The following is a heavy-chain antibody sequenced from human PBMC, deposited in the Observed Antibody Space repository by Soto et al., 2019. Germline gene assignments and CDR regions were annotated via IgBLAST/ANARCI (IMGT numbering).Heavy chain of an antibody. CDR1: GGTFSSYA. CDR2: IIPNFGTA. D-gene: IGHD2-15*01. CDR3: AQGLYRSCGSCYWGHRFDY. J-gene: IGHJ4*02. Sequence: QVQLVQSGAEVKKPGSSVKVSCKASGGTFSSYAISWVRQAPGQGLEWMGGIIPNFGTANYAQKFQVRVTITADESTSTAYMELSSRRSEDTAVYYCAQGLYRSCGSCYWGHRFDYWGQGTLVTVSS. V-gene: IGHV1-69*01.